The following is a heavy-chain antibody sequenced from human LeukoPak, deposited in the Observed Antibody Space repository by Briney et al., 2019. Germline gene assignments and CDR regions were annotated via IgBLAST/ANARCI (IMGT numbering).Heavy chain of an antibody. V-gene: IGHV4-59*12. CDR1: GGSISSYY. D-gene: IGHD3-3*01. Sequence: SETLSLTCTVSGGSISSYYWSWIRQPPGKGLEWIGYIYYSGSTNYNPSLKSRVTISVDRSKNQFSLKLSSVTAADTAVYYCAGGDYDFWSGYPNYYYYGMDVWGQGTTVTVSS. CDR2: IYYSGST. CDR3: AGGDYDFWSGYPNYYYYGMDV. J-gene: IGHJ6*02.